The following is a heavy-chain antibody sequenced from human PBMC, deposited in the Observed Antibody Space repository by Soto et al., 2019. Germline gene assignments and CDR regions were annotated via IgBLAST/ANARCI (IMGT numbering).Heavy chain of an antibody. CDR2: IYGTGNT. CDR1: GGSISSSFY. D-gene: IGHD6-19*01. Sequence: QLQLQESGPGLVKPSETLSLSCTVSGGSISSSFYWGWIRQPPGKGLEWIGSIYGTGNTYYNPSLKGRVTISADTSKNRFFLNLISVTAADTAVYYCRSSSRYSTDVWGQGATVTVSS. J-gene: IGHJ6*02. CDR3: RSSSRYSTDV. V-gene: IGHV4-39*01.